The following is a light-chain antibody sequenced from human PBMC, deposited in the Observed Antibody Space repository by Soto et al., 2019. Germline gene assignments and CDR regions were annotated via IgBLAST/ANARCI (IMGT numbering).Light chain of an antibody. J-gene: IGLJ2*01. CDR1: SNDVGTYNL. CDR2: EAS. V-gene: IGLV2-23*01. CDR3: CSYGRSVV. Sequence: QSVLTQPASVSGSPGQSITISCTGISNDVGTYNLVSWYQHHPGKAPKLIIYEASKRPSGVSNRFSGSKSGNTASLTISGLHAEDEADYYCCSYGRSVVFGGGTKLTVL.